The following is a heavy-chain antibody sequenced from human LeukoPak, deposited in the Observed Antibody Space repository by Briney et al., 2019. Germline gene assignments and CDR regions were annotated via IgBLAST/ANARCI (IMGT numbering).Heavy chain of an antibody. J-gene: IGHJ4*02. V-gene: IGHV3-21*01. Sequence: SGGSLRLSCAASGFTFSGYTLTWIRQAPGKGLEWVSSISSTGSDIYYGDSVKGRFTISRDNAKNLVYLQMNSLRAEDTAVYYCATSMHIWLGNDHWGQGTLVTVSS. CDR1: GFTFSGYT. CDR3: ATSMHIWLGNDH. CDR2: ISSTGSDI. D-gene: IGHD3-10*01.